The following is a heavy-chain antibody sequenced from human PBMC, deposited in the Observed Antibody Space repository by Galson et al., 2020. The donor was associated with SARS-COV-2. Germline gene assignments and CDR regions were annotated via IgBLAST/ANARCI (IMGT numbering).Heavy chain of an antibody. CDR1: GFTVSSNY. D-gene: IGHD2-15*01. J-gene: IGHJ3*02. CDR2: IYSGGYT. CDR3: VVVAATLYDAFDI. Sequence: GESLKISCAASGFTVSSNYMSWVRQAPGKGLEWVSVIYSGGYTYYADSVKGRFTISRDNSKNTLYLQMNSLRAEDTAVYYCVVVAATLYDAFDIWGQGTMVTVSS. V-gene: IGHV3-53*01.